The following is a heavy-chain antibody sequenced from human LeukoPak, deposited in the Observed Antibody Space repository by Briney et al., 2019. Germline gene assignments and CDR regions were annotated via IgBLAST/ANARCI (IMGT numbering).Heavy chain of an antibody. J-gene: IGHJ4*02. D-gene: IGHD2-2*01. CDR2: IYYTGTT. V-gene: IGHV4-59*11. Sequence: SETLSLTCTVGGGSLSGHYWGWIRQPPGKGLELVGHIYYTGTTFYNPSLNSRITITLDMSRNQFSLRLTSVIAADTAVYYCARFSWGCSTASCYLTNWGQGTLVTVSS. CDR3: ARFSWGCSTASCYLTN. CDR1: GGSLSGHY.